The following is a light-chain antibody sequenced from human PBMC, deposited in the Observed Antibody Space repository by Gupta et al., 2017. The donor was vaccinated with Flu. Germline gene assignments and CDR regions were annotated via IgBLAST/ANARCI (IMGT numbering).Light chain of an antibody. J-gene: IGKJ4*01. CDR1: QSVSNY. CDR2: GAS. V-gene: IGKV3-20*01. CDR3: QQYFSSPPLT. Sequence: DIVLTQSPGTLSLSPGERATLSCRASQSVSNYLAWYQQKPGQAPRLLIYGASSRATGIPDRFSGSGSGTDFTLTITRLEPEDFAVYSCQQYFSSPPLTFGGGTKVEI.